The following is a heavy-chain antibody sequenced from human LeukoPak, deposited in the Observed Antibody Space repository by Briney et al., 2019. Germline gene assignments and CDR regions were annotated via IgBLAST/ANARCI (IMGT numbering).Heavy chain of an antibody. V-gene: IGHV3-74*01. CDR3: ARDRGLATPFDY. CDR2: IRSDGTST. D-gene: IGHD3-10*01. Sequence: SGGSPRLSCAASGFSLSSNWIHWVRQAPGKELEWVSLIRSDGTSTSYADSVKGRFTISRDNAKNTLYLQMNSLRAEDTAVYYCARDRGLATPFDYWGQGTLVTVSS. CDR1: GFSLSSNW. J-gene: IGHJ4*02.